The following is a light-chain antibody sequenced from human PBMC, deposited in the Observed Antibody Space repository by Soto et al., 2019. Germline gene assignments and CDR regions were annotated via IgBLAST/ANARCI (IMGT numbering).Light chain of an antibody. Sequence: ETMLTQSPCTLALSPGERVTLSCRASQSVTYRYLAWYQQKPGQAPRLLIYAASTRATGIPDRFSGSGSGTDFTFTISRLEPGDFAVYYCQQYGSSPWTFGQGTKVDIK. V-gene: IGKV3-20*01. CDR2: AAS. J-gene: IGKJ1*01. CDR1: QSVTYRY. CDR3: QQYGSSPWT.